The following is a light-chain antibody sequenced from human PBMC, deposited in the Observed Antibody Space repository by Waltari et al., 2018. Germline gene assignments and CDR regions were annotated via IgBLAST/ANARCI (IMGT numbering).Light chain of an antibody. V-gene: IGLV1-47*01. CDR3: AAWDDSLRGQ. Sequence: QSVLTQPPSASGTPGQRVTISCSGSSSNIGSYYVYWYQHLPGAAPKLLIYRNNRRPSGVPDRFSGSKSGTSASLAINGLRSEDEGDYYCAAWDDSLRGQFGGGTKLTVL. CDR2: RNN. J-gene: IGLJ2*01. CDR1: SSNIGSYY.